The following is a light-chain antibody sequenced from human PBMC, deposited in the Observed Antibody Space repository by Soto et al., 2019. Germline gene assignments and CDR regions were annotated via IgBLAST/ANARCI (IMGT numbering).Light chain of an antibody. CDR3: YSYAGRNIWV. V-gene: IGLV2-8*01. Sequence: QSVLAQPPSASGSPGQSVTISCTGSGSDIGAYNFVSWYQQHPGKAPKLMIFGVTERPSGVPDRFSGSKSCNTASLTVSGLQADDESVYYCYSYAGRNIWVFGGGTKLTVL. CDR2: GVT. J-gene: IGLJ3*02. CDR1: GSDIGAYNF.